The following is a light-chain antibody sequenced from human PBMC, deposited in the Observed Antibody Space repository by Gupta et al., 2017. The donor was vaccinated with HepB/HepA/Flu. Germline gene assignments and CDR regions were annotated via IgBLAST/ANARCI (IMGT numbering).Light chain of an antibody. J-gene: IGKJ2*01. CDR1: QGISNY. Sequence: DIQLTQSPSFLSASVGDRVTITCRASQGISNYLAWYQQKPGKAPKLLIYAASTWQSGVPSRFSGSGCGKELTLTISSRQQEDFAAYYCQQRNSYPGDTFGQGTKLEVK. CDR3: QQRNSYPGDT. V-gene: IGKV1-9*01. CDR2: AAS.